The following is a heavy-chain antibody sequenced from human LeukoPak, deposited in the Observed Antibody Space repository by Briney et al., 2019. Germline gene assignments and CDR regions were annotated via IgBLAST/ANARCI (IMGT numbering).Heavy chain of an antibody. V-gene: IGHV4-38-2*01. Sequence: SETLSLTCAVSGYSISSGDYWGWIRQPPGKGLEWIGSIYNSGSTYYDPSLKSRVTISVDTSKNQFSLKLSSVTAADTAVYYCARVEGYYDYVWGSYRPTNTFDYWGQGTLVTVSS. J-gene: IGHJ4*02. CDR2: IYNSGST. CDR3: ARVEGYYDYVWGSYRPTNTFDY. CDR1: GYSISSGDY. D-gene: IGHD3-16*02.